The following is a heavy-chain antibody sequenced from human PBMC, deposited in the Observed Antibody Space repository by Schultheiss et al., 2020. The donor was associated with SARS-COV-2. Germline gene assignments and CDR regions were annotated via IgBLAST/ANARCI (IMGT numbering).Heavy chain of an antibody. V-gene: IGHV3-7*03. Sequence: GESLKISCAASGFTFSSYWMSWVRQAPGKGLEWVANIKQDGSEKYYVDSVKGRFTISRDNAKNSLYLQMNSLRAEDTAVYYCAKDMYYYDSSGYYLGYWGQGTLVTVSS. CDR2: IKQDGSEK. CDR3: AKDMYYYDSSGYYLGY. CDR1: GFTFSSYW. D-gene: IGHD3-22*01. J-gene: IGHJ4*02.